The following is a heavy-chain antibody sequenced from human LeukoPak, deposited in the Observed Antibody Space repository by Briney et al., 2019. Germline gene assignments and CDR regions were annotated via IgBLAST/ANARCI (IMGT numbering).Heavy chain of an antibody. D-gene: IGHD6-13*01. Sequence: PGGSLRLSCAASGFTFSSYSMNWVRQAPGKGLEWVSSISSSSSYIYYADSVKGRFTISRDNAKNSLYLQMNSLRAEDTAVYYCARELAAAGTGAFDIWGQGTMVTVSS. CDR2: ISSSSSYI. V-gene: IGHV3-21*01. J-gene: IGHJ3*02. CDR3: ARELAAAGTGAFDI. CDR1: GFTFSSYS.